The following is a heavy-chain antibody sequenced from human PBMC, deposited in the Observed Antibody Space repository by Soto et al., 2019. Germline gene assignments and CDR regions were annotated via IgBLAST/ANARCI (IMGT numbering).Heavy chain of an antibody. CDR2: IYYSGST. CDR1: GGSISSYY. D-gene: IGHD6-6*01. CDR3: ARAPYSSSDYYYYGMDV. J-gene: IGHJ6*02. V-gene: IGHV4-59*01. Sequence: PSETLSLTCTVSGGSISSYYWSWIRQPPGKGLEWIGYIYYSGSTNYNPSLKSRVTISVDTSKNQFSLKLSSVTAADTAVYYCARAPYSSSDYYYYGMDVWGQGTTVTVSS.